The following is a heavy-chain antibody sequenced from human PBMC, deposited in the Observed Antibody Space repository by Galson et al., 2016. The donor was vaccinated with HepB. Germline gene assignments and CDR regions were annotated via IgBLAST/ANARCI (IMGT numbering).Heavy chain of an antibody. CDR2: ISTYNANP. Sequence: SGAEVKKPGSSVKVSCKASGYTFIRHGIDWVRQAPGQGLEWMGWISTYNANPNYEQKFQGRVTITRDTSASTAYMELSSLRSEDTAVYYCARNRGPEGGNYFDYWGQGTLVTVSS. CDR1: GYTFIRHG. CDR3: ARNRGPEGGNYFDY. J-gene: IGHJ4*02. V-gene: IGHV1-18*01. D-gene: IGHD1-14*01.